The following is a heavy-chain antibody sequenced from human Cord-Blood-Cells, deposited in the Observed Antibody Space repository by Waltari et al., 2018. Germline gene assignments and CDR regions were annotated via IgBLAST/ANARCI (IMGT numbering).Heavy chain of an antibody. CDR1: GFTFSSYA. J-gene: IGHJ4*02. V-gene: IGHV3-23*01. D-gene: IGHD3-9*01. CDR2: ISGGGGST. Sequence: GGGLVQPGGSLRLSCAASGFTFSSYAMSWVCLAPGKGLEWVSAISGGGGSTYYADSVKGRFTISRDNSKNTLYLQMNSLRAEDTAVYYCAKETGYDILTGYYFDYWGQGTLVTVSS. CDR3: AKETGYDILTGYYFDY.